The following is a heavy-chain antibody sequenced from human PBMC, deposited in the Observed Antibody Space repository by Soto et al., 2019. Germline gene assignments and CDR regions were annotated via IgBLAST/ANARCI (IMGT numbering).Heavy chain of an antibody. V-gene: IGHV4-34*01. CDR3: ARGHDKSGYRSGRGFDP. Sequence: QVQLQQWGAGLLKPSETLSLTCAVYGGSFSGYYWSWIRQPPGKGLEWIGEINHSASTNYNRSLKSRVTISVETSKNQFSLKLSSVTAADRAVYYCARGHDKSGYRSGRGFDPWGQGTLVTVSS. CDR2: INHSAST. D-gene: IGHD6-19*01. J-gene: IGHJ5*02. CDR1: GGSFSGYY.